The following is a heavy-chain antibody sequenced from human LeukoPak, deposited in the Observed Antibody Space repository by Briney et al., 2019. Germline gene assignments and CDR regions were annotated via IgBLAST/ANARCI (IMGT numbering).Heavy chain of an antibody. CDR1: GGSFSGYY. D-gene: IGHD5-18*01. CDR3: ARGRIQLWMGIDY. Sequence: PSETLSLTCAVYGGSFSGYYWSWIRQPPGKGLEWIGEIKHSGSTNYNPSLKSRVTISVDTSKNQFSLKLSSVTAADTAVYYCARGRIQLWMGIDYWGQGTLVTVSS. V-gene: IGHV4-34*01. J-gene: IGHJ4*02. CDR2: IKHSGST.